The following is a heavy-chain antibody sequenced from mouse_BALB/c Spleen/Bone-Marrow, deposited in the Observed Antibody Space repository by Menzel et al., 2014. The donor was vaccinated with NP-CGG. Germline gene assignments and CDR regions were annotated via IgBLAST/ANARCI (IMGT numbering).Heavy chain of an antibody. CDR3: ARGGTTATWYFDV. V-gene: IGHV14-3*02. J-gene: IGHJ1*01. CDR1: GFNIKDTY. Sequence: VQLQQSGAELVKPGASVKLSCTASGFNIKDTYMHWVKQRPEQGLERIGRIDPANGNTKYDPKFQGKATITADTSSNTAYLQLSSLTSEDTAVYYCARGGTTATWYFDVWGAGTTVTVSS. CDR2: IDPANGNT. D-gene: IGHD1-2*01.